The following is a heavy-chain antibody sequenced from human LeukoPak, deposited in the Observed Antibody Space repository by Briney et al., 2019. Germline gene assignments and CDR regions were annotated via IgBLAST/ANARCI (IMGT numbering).Heavy chain of an antibody. D-gene: IGHD2-2*01. CDR3: ARDSPTRYFDY. Sequence: PGGSLRLSCAASGYTVSDKPMTWVRQAAGKGLEWIGYIYYSGSTNYNPSLKSRVTISVDTSKNQFSLKLSSVTAADTAVYYCARDSPTRYFDYWGQGTLVTVSS. J-gene: IGHJ4*02. CDR2: IYYSGST. V-gene: IGHV4-59*02. CDR1: GYTVSDKP.